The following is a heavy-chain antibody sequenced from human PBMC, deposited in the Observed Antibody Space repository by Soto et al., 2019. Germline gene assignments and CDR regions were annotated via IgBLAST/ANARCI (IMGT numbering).Heavy chain of an antibody. CDR1: GDTFSFYT. Sequence: SVKVSCTASGDTFSFYTSNWVRQARGQRLEWIGWIVVGSGNTNYAQKFQERVTITRDMSTSTAYMELSSLRSEDTAVYYCAALEVGYLFMDVWGQGTTVTVSS. CDR2: IVVGSGNT. V-gene: IGHV1-58*02. CDR3: AALEVGYLFMDV. J-gene: IGHJ6*02. D-gene: IGHD6-25*01.